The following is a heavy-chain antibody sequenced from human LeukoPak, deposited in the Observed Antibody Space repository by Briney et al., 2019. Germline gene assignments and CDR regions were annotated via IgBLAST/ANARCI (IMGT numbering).Heavy chain of an antibody. D-gene: IGHD4-23*01. J-gene: IGHJ1*01. CDR1: GGTFSSYA. Sequence: GASVKVSCKASGGTFSSYAISWVRQAPGQGLEWMGGIIPIFGTANYAQKFQGRVTITADESTSTAYMELSSLRSEDTAVYYCARKTHDYGGNEYFQHWGQGTLVTVSS. CDR3: ARKTHDYGGNEYFQH. V-gene: IGHV1-69*13. CDR2: IIPIFGTA.